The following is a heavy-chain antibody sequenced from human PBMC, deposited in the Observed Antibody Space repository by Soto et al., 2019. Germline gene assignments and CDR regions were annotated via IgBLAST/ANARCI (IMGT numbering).Heavy chain of an antibody. D-gene: IGHD1-26*01. CDR3: VRAPDGILDFDN. V-gene: IGHV3-48*02. J-gene: IGHJ4*02. CDR2: IGSGAGTFV. CDR1: GFTFSSYA. Sequence: GGSLRLSCAASGFTFSSYAMHWVRQAPGKGLEWVSFIGSGAGTFVSYADSVKGRFTISRDNAKNSLYLQMNSLRDDDTAVYYWVRAPDGILDFDNWGQGTLVTVP.